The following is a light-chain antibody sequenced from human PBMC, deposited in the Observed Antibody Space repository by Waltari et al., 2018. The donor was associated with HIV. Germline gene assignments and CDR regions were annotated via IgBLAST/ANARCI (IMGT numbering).Light chain of an antibody. CDR2: SAS. J-gene: IGKJ4*01. V-gene: IGKV1-39*01. CDR1: QYINMY. Sequence: DIQMTQSPSSLSASIRDKVTITCRSSQYINMYLSWYQQKPGEAPNLLIYSASTLRSGVPSRFSGSGSGTDFTLTISSLQPEDSAVYFCQQSHSIPLTFGGGTKVEV. CDR3: QQSHSIPLT.